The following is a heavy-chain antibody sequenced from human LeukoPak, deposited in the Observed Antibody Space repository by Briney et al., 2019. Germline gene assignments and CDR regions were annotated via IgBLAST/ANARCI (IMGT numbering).Heavy chain of an antibody. J-gene: IGHJ4*02. CDR2: INHSGST. Sequence: PSETLSLTCAVYGGPFSGYYWSWIRQPPGKGLEWIGEINHSGSTNYNPSLKSRVTISVDTSKNQFSLKLSSVTAADTAVYYCAGHYYDSSGYSNELDYWGQGTLVTVSS. CDR1: GGPFSGYY. D-gene: IGHD3-22*01. CDR3: AGHYYDSSGYSNELDY. V-gene: IGHV4-34*01.